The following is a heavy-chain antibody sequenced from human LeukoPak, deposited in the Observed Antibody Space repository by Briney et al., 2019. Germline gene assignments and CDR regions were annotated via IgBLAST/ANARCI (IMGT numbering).Heavy chain of an antibody. V-gene: IGHV3-74*01. Sequence: GGSLRLSCAASGFTFSSYWMHWVRRAPGKGLVWVSHINTDGSSTSYADSVKGRFTISRDNAKNTLYLQMNSLRAEDTAVYYCARDTYDTSGYYYGPFDYWGQGTLVTVSS. CDR3: ARDTYDTSGYYYGPFDY. D-gene: IGHD3-22*01. CDR2: INTDGSST. CDR1: GFTFSSYW. J-gene: IGHJ4*02.